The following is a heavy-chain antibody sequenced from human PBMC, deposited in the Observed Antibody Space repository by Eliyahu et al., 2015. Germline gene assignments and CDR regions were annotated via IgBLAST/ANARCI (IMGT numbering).Heavy chain of an antibody. CDR1: GGSISTSSYY. J-gene: IGHJ4*02. Sequence: QLQLQESGPGLVKPSETLSLTCSLSGGSISTSSYYWTWXRQSPGKGLEWIGSIYSTESAYSDPSRGNTYFNPSLRSRVTIAIDRSKNHFSLTLASVTAADTAVYYCASFDFWSGYSQTPDFWGQGTQVIVSS. V-gene: IGHV4-39*02. CDR2: IYSTESAYSDPSRGNT. D-gene: IGHD3-3*01. CDR3: ASFDFWSGYSQTPDF.